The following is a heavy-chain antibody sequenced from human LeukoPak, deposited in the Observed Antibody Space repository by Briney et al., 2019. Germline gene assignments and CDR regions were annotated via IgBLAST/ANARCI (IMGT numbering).Heavy chain of an antibody. CDR2: IWYDGSNK. J-gene: IGHJ4*02. D-gene: IGHD2/OR15-2a*01. Sequence: GGSLRLSCAASGFTFSSYGMHWVRQALGKGLEWVALIWYDGSNKYYTDSVKGRFTISRDNSKNTLYLQMNSLRAEDTAVYYCAREGPRGNSQFDYWGQGTLVTVSS. CDR3: AREGPRGNSQFDY. V-gene: IGHV3-33*01. CDR1: GFTFSSYG.